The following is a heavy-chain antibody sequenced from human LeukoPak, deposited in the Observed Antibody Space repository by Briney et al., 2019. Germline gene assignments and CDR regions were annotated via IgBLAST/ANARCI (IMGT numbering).Heavy chain of an antibody. J-gene: IGHJ5*02. CDR1: GGSISSGGYC. D-gene: IGHD3-10*01. V-gene: IGHV4-31*03. Sequence: SETLSLTCTVSGGSISSGGYCWSWIRQHPGKGLGWVGYIYYSGSTYYYPSLKCRVTISVDTSKNQFSLKLSSVTDAETAVYYCARLTMVRGVIKIDSWFDPWGQGGMVGVCS. CDR3: ARLTMVRGVIKIDSWFDP. CDR2: IYYSGST.